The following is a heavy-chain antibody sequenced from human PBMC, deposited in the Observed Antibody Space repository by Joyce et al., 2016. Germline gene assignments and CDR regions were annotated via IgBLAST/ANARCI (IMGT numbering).Heavy chain of an antibody. Sequence: PFTNNDIHWVCQAPGQSLEWMGWVSAGSGDTKYSQKFQGRLTFTRDTSATTAYMDLSSLRIEDTAHYYCARGRTLLDWGQGTLVTVSS. CDR2: VSAGSGDT. V-gene: IGHV1-3*01. J-gene: IGHJ4*02. CDR3: ARGRTLLD. D-gene: IGHD2-15*01. CDR1: PFTNND.